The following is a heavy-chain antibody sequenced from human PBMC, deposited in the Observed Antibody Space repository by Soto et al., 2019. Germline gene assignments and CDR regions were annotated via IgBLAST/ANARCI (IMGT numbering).Heavy chain of an antibody. CDR3: ARVLGYYDSSGYYDAFDI. CDR2: IYYSGST. J-gene: IGHJ3*02. D-gene: IGHD3-22*01. CDR1: GGSISSGGYS. Sequence: QLQLQESGSGLVKPSQTLSLTCAVSGGSISSGGYSWSWIRQPPGKGLEWIGYIYYSGSTYYNPSLKSRVTISVDRSTNQFSLKLSSVTAADTAVYYCARVLGYYDSSGYYDAFDIWGQGTMVTVSS. V-gene: IGHV4-30-2*01.